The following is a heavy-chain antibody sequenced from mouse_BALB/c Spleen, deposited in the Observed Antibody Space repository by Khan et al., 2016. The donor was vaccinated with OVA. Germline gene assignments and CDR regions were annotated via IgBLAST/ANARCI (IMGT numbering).Heavy chain of an antibody. V-gene: IGHV1-77*01. D-gene: IGHD1-1*01. CDR2: IYPGSGST. J-gene: IGHJ2*01. CDR3: AISYYGRSYFDY. CDR1: GYTFTDYV. Sequence: VQLQQSGPELVKPGASVKMSCKASGYTFTDYVISWVKQRTGKGLEWIGEIYPGSGSTYYNEKFKGKATLTADKSSSIASMQLRSLTSEDSAVYCCAISYYGRSYFDYWGQGTTLTVSS.